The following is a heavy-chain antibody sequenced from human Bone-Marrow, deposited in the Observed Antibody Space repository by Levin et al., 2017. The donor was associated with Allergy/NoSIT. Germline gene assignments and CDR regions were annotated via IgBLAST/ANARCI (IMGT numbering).Heavy chain of an antibody. J-gene: IGHJ4*02. CDR2: INWNSAYK. CDR3: ARHAITSGSEVYFDS. D-gene: IGHD6-19*01. Sequence: GGSLRLSCAASGFSIEDYVMHWVRQAPGKGLEWVSGINWNSAYKGYADSLKGRFTISRDNAKNSLFLQMNSLRAEDTAFYYCARHAITSGSEVYFDSWGQGTLVTVSP. V-gene: IGHV3-9*01. CDR1: GFSIEDYV.